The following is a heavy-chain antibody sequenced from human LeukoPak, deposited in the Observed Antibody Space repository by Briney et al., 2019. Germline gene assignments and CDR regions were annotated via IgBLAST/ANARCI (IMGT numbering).Heavy chain of an antibody. CDR2: ISAYNGNT. Sequence: ASVKVSCKASGYTFTSYGISWVRQAPGQGFEWMGWISAYNGNTNYAQKLQGRVTMTTDTSTSTAYMELRSLRSDDTAVYYCARERWYYDFWSGYSNDAFDIWGQGTMVTVSS. V-gene: IGHV1-18*01. D-gene: IGHD3-3*01. CDR1: GYTFTSYG. J-gene: IGHJ3*02. CDR3: ARERWYYDFWSGYSNDAFDI.